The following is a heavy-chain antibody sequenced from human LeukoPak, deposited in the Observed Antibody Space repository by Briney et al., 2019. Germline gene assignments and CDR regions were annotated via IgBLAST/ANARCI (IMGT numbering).Heavy chain of an antibody. CDR2: IYPGDSDT. D-gene: IGHD4-17*01. CDR1: GYSFTSYW. V-gene: IGHV5-51*01. CDR3: ARRGYGDYGAPWFDP. J-gene: IGHJ5*02. Sequence: GESLKISCKGSGYSFTSYWIGWVRQMPGKGLEWMGIIYPGDSDTRYSPSFQGQVTISADKSISTDYLQWSRLKASDTAMYYCARRGYGDYGAPWFDPWGQGTLVTVSS.